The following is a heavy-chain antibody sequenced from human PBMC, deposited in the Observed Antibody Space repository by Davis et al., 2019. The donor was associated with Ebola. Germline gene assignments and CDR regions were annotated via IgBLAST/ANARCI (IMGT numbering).Heavy chain of an antibody. V-gene: IGHV2-70*01. CDR2: IDWDDDK. J-gene: IGHJ3*02. CDR3: ARIFGYSNCDDAFDI. D-gene: IGHD4-11*01. CDR1: GFSLSTSGMC. Sequence: SGPTLVKPTQTLTLTCTFSGFSLSTSGMCVSWIRQPPGKALEWLALIDWDDDKYYSTSLKTRLTISKDTSKNQVVLTMTNMDPVDTATYYCARIFGYSNCDDAFDIWGQGTMVTVSS.